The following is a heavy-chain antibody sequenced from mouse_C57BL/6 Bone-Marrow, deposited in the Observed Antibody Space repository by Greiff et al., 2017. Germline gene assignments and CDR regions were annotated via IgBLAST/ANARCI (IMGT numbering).Heavy chain of an antibody. CDR2: ISYDGSN. D-gene: IGHD1-1*02. V-gene: IGHV3-6*01. CDR1: GYSITSGYY. J-gene: IGHJ4*01. Sequence: DVKLQESGPGLVKPSQSLSLTCSVTGYSITSGYYWNWIRQFPGNKLEWMGYISYDGSNNYNPSLKNRISITRDTSKNQFFLKLNSVTTEDTATYYCARDGVYAMDYWGQGTSVTVSS. CDR3: ARDGVYAMDY.